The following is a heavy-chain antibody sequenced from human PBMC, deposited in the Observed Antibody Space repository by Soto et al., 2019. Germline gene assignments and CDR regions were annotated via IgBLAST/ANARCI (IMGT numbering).Heavy chain of an antibody. CDR2: IYLGDSDT. CDR3: ARQVLAENTNYYYYHLDV. CDR1: GYTFTQSW. V-gene: IGHV5-51*01. J-gene: IGHJ6*02. D-gene: IGHD3-10*01. Sequence: GESLKISCQGSGYTFTQSWIAWVRQMPGKGLEWMGIIYLGDSDTRYGPSFQGQVTISADKSTSTAYLQWSSLRASDTAMYYCARQVLAENTNYYYYHLDVWGHGTTVTVSS.